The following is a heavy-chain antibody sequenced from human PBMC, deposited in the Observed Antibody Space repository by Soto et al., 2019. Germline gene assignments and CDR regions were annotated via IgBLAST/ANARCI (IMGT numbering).Heavy chain of an antibody. CDR2: IYYSGST. D-gene: IGHD1-26*01. Sequence: PSETLSLTCTVSGGSISSYYWSWIRQPPGKGLEWIGYIYYSGSTNYNPSLKTRLTISVDTSRNQFSLKLSSVTAADTAIYFCARYSEGHTELDYWGQGTLVTVSS. V-gene: IGHV4-59*01. J-gene: IGHJ4*02. CDR3: ARYSEGHTELDY. CDR1: GGSISSYY.